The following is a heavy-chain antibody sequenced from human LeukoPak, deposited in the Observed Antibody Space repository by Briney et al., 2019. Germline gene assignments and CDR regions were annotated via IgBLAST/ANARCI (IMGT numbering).Heavy chain of an antibody. V-gene: IGHV3-30*02. CDR2: IRYDGSNK. CDR1: GFTFSSYG. CDR3: ATSNMTTVTSDAFDI. J-gene: IGHJ3*02. Sequence: GGSLRLSCAASGFTFSSYGMHWVRQAPGKGLEWVAFIRYDGSNKYYADSVKGRFTISRDNSKNTLYLQMNSLRAEDTAVYYCATSNMTTVTSDAFDIRGQGTMVTVSS. D-gene: IGHD4-17*01.